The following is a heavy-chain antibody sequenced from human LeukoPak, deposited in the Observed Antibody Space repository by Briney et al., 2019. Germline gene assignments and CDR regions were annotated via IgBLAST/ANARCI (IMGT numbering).Heavy chain of an antibody. Sequence: SETLSLSCTVSGGTFSSGGYYWSWIPQPPGKGLVWFGYIYYSGSTNSNPSLSSRVTISVDTSKDQLSLRLSSVTAADTDVYYCARERGSSSGCYVDYWGQGTLVTVSS. CDR1: GGTFSSGGYY. CDR2: IYYSGST. CDR3: ARERGSSSGCYVDY. D-gene: IGHD2-2*01. J-gene: IGHJ4*02. V-gene: IGHV4-61*08.